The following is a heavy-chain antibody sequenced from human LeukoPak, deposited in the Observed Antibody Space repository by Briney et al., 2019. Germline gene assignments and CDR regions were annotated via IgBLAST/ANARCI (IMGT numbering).Heavy chain of an antibody. J-gene: IGHJ4*02. CDR3: ARQGPRGFDY. CDR1: GFTFSSYW. Sequence: GXXXRPSCAASGFTFSSYWMHWVRHAPGKGLGWVSRINSDGSSTIYADSVKGRFNISRDKAKNTLYMQMNSLRAEDTAVYYCARQGPRGFDYWGQGTLVTVSS. V-gene: IGHV3-74*01. CDR2: INSDGSST.